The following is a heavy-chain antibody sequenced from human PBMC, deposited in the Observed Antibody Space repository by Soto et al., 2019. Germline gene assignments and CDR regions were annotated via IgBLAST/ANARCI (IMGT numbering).Heavy chain of an antibody. J-gene: IGHJ6*02. CDR2: ISGSGGST. CDR1: VFTFSSYA. V-gene: IGHV3-23*01. Sequence: GSLRLSCAASVFTFSSYAMSWVRQAPGKGLEWVSAISGSGGSTYYADSVKGRFTISRDNSKNTLYLQMNSLRAEDTAVYYCAKGYCSSTSCYRSYYYYGMDVWGQGTTVTVSS. CDR3: AKGYCSSTSCYRSYYYYGMDV. D-gene: IGHD2-2*01.